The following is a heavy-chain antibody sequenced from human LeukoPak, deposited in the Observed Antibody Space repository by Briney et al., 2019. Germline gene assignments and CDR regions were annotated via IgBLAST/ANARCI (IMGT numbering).Heavy chain of an antibody. J-gene: IGHJ4*02. CDR2: ITPDEIT. V-gene: IGHV3-74*01. CDR3: ATERAGTSGYIVFDN. D-gene: IGHD1-1*01. CDR1: GSTFRNYW. Sequence: PGGSLRLSCAASGSTFRNYWMHWVRQAPGKGLVWVSRITPDEITTYADSVKGRFTISRDNAKNMLYLQMNSLRAEDTAVYYCATERAGTSGYIVFDNWGQGTLVTVSS.